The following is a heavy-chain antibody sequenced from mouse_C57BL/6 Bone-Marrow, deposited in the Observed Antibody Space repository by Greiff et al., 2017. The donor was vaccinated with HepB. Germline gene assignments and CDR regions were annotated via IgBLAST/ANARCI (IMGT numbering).Heavy chain of an antibody. CDR3: ARPDSSGLAGFAY. J-gene: IGHJ3*01. D-gene: IGHD3-2*02. V-gene: IGHV5-17*01. CDR2: ISSGSSTI. Sequence: EVKLVESGGGLVKPGGSLKLSCAASGFTFSDYGMHWVRQAPAKGLEWVAYISSGSSTIYYADTVKGRFTISRDNAKNTLFLQMTSLRSEDTAMYYCARPDSSGLAGFAYWGQGTLVTVSA. CDR1: GFTFSDYG.